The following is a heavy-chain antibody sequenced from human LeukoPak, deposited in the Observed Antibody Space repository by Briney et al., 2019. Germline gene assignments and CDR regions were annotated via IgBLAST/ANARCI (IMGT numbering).Heavy chain of an antibody. CDR3: ARAVPAYDFWSGYYDGMDV. Sequence: QPGGSLRLSCAASGFTFSSYAMSWVRQAPGKGLEWVSAISGSGGSTYYADSVKGRFTISRDNSKNTLYLQMNSLRAEDTAVYYCARAVPAYDFWSGYYDGMDVWGQGTTVTVSS. V-gene: IGHV3-23*01. CDR1: GFTFSSYA. CDR2: ISGSGGST. J-gene: IGHJ6*02. D-gene: IGHD3-3*01.